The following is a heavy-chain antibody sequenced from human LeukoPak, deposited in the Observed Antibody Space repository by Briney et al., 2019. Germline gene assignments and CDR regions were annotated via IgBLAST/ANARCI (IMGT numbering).Heavy chain of an antibody. CDR3: IRDGLGTSPYDL. J-gene: IGHJ5*02. CDR2: INSDGSNI. D-gene: IGHD7-27*01. CDR1: GLIFSSYW. Sequence: GGSLRLSCEASGLIFSSYWMNWVRQVPGKGLVWVSHINSDGSNIRYADSVKGRFTISRDNAKNSLYLQMDSLRPEDTAVYYCIRDGLGTSPYDLWGQGALVTVSS. V-gene: IGHV3-74*01.